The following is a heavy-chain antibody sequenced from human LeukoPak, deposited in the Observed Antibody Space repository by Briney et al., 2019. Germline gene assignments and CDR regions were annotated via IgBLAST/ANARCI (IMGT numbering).Heavy chain of an antibody. CDR1: GFTFSSYA. CDR2: ISGNGDST. CDR3: AKVMLESSSWDGAYGMDV. D-gene: IGHD6-13*01. V-gene: IGHV3-23*01. J-gene: IGHJ6*02. Sequence: QTGGSLRLSCAASGFTFSSYAMTWVRQAPGKGLEWVSDISGNGDSTYYADSVKGRFTISRDNSKNTLYLQMNSLRAEDTAVYYCAKVMLESSSWDGAYGMDVWGQGTTVTVSS.